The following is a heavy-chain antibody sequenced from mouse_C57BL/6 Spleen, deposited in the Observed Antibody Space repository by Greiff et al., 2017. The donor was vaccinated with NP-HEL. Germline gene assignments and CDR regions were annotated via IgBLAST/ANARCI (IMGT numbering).Heavy chain of an antibody. J-gene: IGHJ2*01. CDR3: ARPVVAFDY. V-gene: IGHV1-26*01. Sequence: VQLQQSGPELVKPGASVKISCKASGYTFTDYYMNWVKQSHGKSLEWIGDINPNNGGTSYNQKFKGKATLTVDKSSSTAYMELRSLTSEDSAVYYCARPVVAFDYWGQGTTLTVSS. D-gene: IGHD1-1*01. CDR1: GYTFTDYY. CDR2: INPNNGGT.